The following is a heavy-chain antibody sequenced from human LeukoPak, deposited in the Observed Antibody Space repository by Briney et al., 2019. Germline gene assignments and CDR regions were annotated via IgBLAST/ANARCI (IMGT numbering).Heavy chain of an antibody. CDR1: GGSFSGYY. CDR3: ARLGNDFWSGYYGYYYYYMDV. CDR2: INHSGST. V-gene: IGHV4-34*01. D-gene: IGHD3-3*01. Sequence: SETLSLTCAVYGGSFSGYYWSWIRQPPGKGLEWIGEINHSGSTNYNPSLKSRVTISVDTSKNQFSLKLSSVTAADTAVYYCARLGNDFWSGYYGYYYYYMDVWGKGTTVTVSS. J-gene: IGHJ6*03.